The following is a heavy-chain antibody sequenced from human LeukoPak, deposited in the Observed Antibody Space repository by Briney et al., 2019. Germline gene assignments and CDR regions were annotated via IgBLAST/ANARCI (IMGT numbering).Heavy chain of an antibody. Sequence: SGTLSLTCAVSGGSISSSNWWSWVRQPPGKGLEWIGEIYHSGSTNYNPSLKSRVTISVDTSKNQFSLKLSSVTAADTAVYYCARVPTRNYFDYWGQGTLVTVSS. CDR2: IYHSGST. D-gene: IGHD5-12*01. CDR3: ARVPTRNYFDY. V-gene: IGHV4-4*02. J-gene: IGHJ4*02. CDR1: GGSISSSNW.